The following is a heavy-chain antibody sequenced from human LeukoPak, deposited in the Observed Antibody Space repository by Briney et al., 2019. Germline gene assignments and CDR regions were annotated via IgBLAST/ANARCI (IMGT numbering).Heavy chain of an antibody. D-gene: IGHD2-15*01. J-gene: IGHJ3*02. CDR2: ISWNSGSI. CDR1: GFTFDDYA. CDR3: AKDLTPDIVVVVAATVAFDI. V-gene: IGHV3-9*01. Sequence: GGSLRLSCAASGFTFDDYAMHWVRQAPGKGLEWVSGISWNSGSIGYADSVKGRFTISRDNAKNSLYLQMNSLRAEDTALYYCAKDLTPDIVVVVAATVAFDIWGQGTMVTVSS.